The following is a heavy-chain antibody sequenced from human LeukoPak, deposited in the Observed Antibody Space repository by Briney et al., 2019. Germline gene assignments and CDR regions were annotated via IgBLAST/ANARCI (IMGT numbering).Heavy chain of an antibody. D-gene: IGHD4-23*01. CDR2: IKQDGSDK. CDR1: GFTFSSFR. CDR3: AKSSGYGGIDFDY. Sequence: GGFLRLSCAASGFTFSSFRMSWVRQAPGRGLEWVANIKQDGSDKYYMDSVKGRFTISKEIPKNSLYLLMNSLRAEDTAVYYCAKSSGYGGIDFDYWGLGTLVTVSS. V-gene: IGHV3-7*02. J-gene: IGHJ4*02.